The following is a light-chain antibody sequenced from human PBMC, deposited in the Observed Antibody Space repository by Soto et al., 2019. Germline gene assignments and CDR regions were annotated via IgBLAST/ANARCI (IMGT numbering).Light chain of an antibody. Sequence: DSQMTQSPSTLSGSVGDRVTITCRASQTISSWLAWYQQKPGKPPKLLIYKASSLESGVPSRFSGSGSGTEFTLTISSLQPDDFATYYCQQYNSYPLTFGGGTKVDIK. V-gene: IGKV1-5*03. CDR1: QTISSW. CDR2: KAS. CDR3: QQYNSYPLT. J-gene: IGKJ4*01.